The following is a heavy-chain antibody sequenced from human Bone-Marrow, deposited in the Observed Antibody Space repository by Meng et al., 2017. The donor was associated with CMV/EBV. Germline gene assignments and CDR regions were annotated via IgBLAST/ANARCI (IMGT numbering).Heavy chain of an antibody. CDR1: GFTFSNYA. Sequence: GESLKISCAASGFTFSNYAMHWVRQAPGKGLEYVSGISSSERVAYYGDSVKGRFTISRDNSKNTLYPQMGSLRPEDMAVYYCARARYDSYFDFWGRGTLVTFSS. CDR2: ISSSERVA. CDR3: ARARYDSYFDF. J-gene: IGHJ4*02. V-gene: IGHV3-64*02. D-gene: IGHD1-20*01.